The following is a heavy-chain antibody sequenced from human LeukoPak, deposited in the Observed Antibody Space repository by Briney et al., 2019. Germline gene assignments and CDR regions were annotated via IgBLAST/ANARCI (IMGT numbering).Heavy chain of an antibody. CDR3: ARDGPFGGVIPHFDY. J-gene: IGHJ4*02. Sequence: GASVKVSCKASGYTFTSYGISWVRQAPGQGLEWMGWISAYNGNTNYAQKLQGRVTMTTDTSTSTAYMELRSLRSDDTAVYYCARDGPFGGVIPHFDYWGQGTLVTVSS. CDR2: ISAYNGNT. V-gene: IGHV1-18*01. CDR1: GYTFTSYG. D-gene: IGHD3-16*02.